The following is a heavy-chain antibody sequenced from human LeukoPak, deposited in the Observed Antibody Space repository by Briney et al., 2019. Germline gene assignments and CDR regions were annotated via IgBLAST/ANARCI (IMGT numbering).Heavy chain of an antibody. D-gene: IGHD3-16*01. CDR2: ISGSGGST. V-gene: IGHV3-23*01. CDR3: AKRWGDRLPHSYYFDY. J-gene: IGHJ4*02. CDR1: GFTFSSYA. Sequence: PGGSLRLSCAASGFTFSSYAMSWVRQAPGKGLEWVSAISGSGGSTYYADSVKGRFTISRDNSKNTLYLQMNSLRAEDTAVYYCAKRWGDRLPHSYYFDYWGQGTLVTVSS.